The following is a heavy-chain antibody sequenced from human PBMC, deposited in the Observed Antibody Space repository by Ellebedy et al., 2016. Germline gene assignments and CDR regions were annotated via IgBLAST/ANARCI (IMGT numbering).Heavy chain of an antibody. V-gene: IGHV4-39*01. D-gene: IGHD2-8*01. CDR1: GGTISSNRFC. CDR3: ARHALMAGDY. J-gene: IGHJ4*02. CDR2: IYYSGST. Sequence: SETLSLTXTVSGGTISSNRFCWGWIRQPPGKGLEWIGSIYYSGSTYYNPNLKSRVTISVDTSKNQFSLKLSSVTAADTAVYYCARHALMAGDYWGQGTLVTVSS.